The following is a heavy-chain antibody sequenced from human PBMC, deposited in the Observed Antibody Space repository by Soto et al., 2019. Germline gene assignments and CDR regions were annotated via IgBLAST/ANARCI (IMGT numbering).Heavy chain of an antibody. CDR2: IYWDDDK. Sequence: QITLKESGPTLVKPTQTLTLTCTFSGFSLSTSGVGVGWIRQPPGKALEWLALIYWDDDKRYSPSLKSRLTITKDTSKNQVVLTMTNMDPVDTATYYCAHTLDTDDILTGYYNVIGWFDPWGQGTLVTVSS. CDR3: AHTLDTDDILTGYYNVIGWFDP. V-gene: IGHV2-5*02. J-gene: IGHJ5*02. CDR1: GFSLSTSGVG. D-gene: IGHD3-9*01.